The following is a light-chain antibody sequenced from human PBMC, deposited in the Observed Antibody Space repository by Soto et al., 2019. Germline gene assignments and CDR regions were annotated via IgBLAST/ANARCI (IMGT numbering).Light chain of an antibody. CDR1: QSVSDY. J-gene: IGKJ3*01. Sequence: EIVLTQSPATLSLSPGERATLSCRASQSVSDYVGWYQQKPGQAPRLLIYDASNRATGIPARFSGSGYGTDFTLTISSLEPEDSAVYYCQQRRDWAFSFGPGTKVDI. CDR2: DAS. V-gene: IGKV3-11*01. CDR3: QQRRDWAFS.